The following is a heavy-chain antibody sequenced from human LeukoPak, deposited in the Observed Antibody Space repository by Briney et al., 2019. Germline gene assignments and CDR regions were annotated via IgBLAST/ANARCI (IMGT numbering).Heavy chain of an antibody. CDR3: ATGSYPFEY. Sequence: SETLSLTCAVSGGSLSTYSYWSWIPQPPGKGLEWIGLMYSSGSTNYNPSLKSRVTMSVDTSKNQFSLRLNSVTAVDTAVYYCATGSYPFEYWGQGTLVTVSS. J-gene: IGHJ4*02. CDR2: MYSSGST. V-gene: IGHV4-59*01. CDR1: GGSLSTYSY. D-gene: IGHD3-10*01.